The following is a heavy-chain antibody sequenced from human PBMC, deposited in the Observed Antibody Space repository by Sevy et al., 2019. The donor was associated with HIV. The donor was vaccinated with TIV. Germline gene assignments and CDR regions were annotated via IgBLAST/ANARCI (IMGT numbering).Heavy chain of an antibody. J-gene: IGHJ3*02. CDR3: ARRSRDDYIRARKADAFDI. CDR2: ISSSSYI. Sequence: GGSLRLSCAASGFTFSSYSMNWVRQAPGKGLEWVSSISSSSYIYYADSVKGRFTISRDNAKNSLYLQMNSLRAEDTAVYYCARRSRDDYIRARKADAFDIWGQGTMVTVSS. CDR1: GFTFSSYS. D-gene: IGHD4-4*01. V-gene: IGHV3-21*01.